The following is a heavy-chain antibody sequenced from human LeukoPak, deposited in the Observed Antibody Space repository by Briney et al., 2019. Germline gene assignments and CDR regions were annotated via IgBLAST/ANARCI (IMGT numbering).Heavy chain of an antibody. CDR2: ISAYNGNT. V-gene: IGHV1-18*01. D-gene: IGHD3-22*01. J-gene: IGHJ4*02. CDR3: ARDPPEDYYDSSGYYLFDY. Sequence: ASVKVSCKASGYTLTSYGISWVRQAPGQGLEWMGWISAYNGNTNYAQKLQGRVTMTTDTSTSTAYMELRSLRSDDTAVYYCARDPPEDYYDSSGYYLFDYWGQGTLVTVSS. CDR1: GYTLTSYG.